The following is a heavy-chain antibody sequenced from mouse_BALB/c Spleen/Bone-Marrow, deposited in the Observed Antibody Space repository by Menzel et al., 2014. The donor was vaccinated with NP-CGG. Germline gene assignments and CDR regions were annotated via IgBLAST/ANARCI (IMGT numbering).Heavy chain of an antibody. CDR2: ISYSGST. J-gene: IGHJ4*01. Sequence: EVKVVESGPSLVKPSQTLSLTCSVTGDSITSGYWNWIRKFPGNKLEYMGYISYSGSTYYNPSLKSRISITRGTSKNLYYLQLNSVTTKDTATYYCARSGSSGYHYYAMDYWGQGTSVTVSS. V-gene: IGHV3-8*02. D-gene: IGHD3-1*01. CDR3: ARSGSSGYHYYAMDY. CDR1: GDSITSGY.